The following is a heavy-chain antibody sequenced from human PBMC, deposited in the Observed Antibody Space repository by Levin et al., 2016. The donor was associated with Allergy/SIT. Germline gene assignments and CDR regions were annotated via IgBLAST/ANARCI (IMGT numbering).Heavy chain of an antibody. J-gene: IGHJ4*02. CDR2: IGVSGVST. Sequence: GESLKISCAASGFIFSKYAMSWVRQAPGKGLVWVSAIGVSGVSTYYADSVKGRFTISRDNSKNTLSLQLSSLRAEDTAVYYCAKAMEDFYPDSGNFEYWGQGTLVTVSS. D-gene: IGHD1-26*01. CDR3: AKAMEDFYPDSGNFEY. CDR1: GFIFSKYA. V-gene: IGHV3-23*01.